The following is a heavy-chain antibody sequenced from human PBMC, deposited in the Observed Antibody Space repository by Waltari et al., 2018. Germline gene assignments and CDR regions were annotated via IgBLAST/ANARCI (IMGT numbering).Heavy chain of an antibody. CDR1: GFTFSSYG. D-gene: IGHD3-16*01. J-gene: IGHJ6*03. CDR2: IRYDGSNK. CDR3: AKVRAVDYYYMDV. Sequence: QVQLVESGGGVVQPGGSLRLSCAASGFTFSSYGMHWVRQAPGKGLEWVAFIRYDGSNKYYADSGKGRFTISRDNSKNRLYLQMNSLRAEDTAVYYCAKVRAVDYYYMDVWGKGTTVTISS. V-gene: IGHV3-30*02.